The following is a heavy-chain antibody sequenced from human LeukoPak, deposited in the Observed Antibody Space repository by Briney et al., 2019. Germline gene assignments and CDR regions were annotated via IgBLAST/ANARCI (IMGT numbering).Heavy chain of an antibody. J-gene: IGHJ2*01. CDR2: ISTSISTI. CDR1: GFTFSSDS. D-gene: IGHD4-17*01. V-gene: IGHV3-48*02. Sequence: GGSLRLSCAASGFTFSSDSMNCVRHAPGGGRGWVSYISTSISTIYYADSEKGRFTISRDNAKNSLYLQMNSLREEDTAVYYCARDGGYGDYVYLYFDLWGRGTLLTVPS. CDR3: ARDGGYGDYVYLYFDL.